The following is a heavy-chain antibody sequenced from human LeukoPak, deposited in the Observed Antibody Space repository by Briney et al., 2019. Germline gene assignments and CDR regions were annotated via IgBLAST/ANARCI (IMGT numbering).Heavy chain of an antibody. CDR2: INTDGSIT. Sequence: PGGSLRLSCAASGFIFRSQWMHWVRQAPGKGLVWVSRINTDGSITTYADSVKGRFTISRDNSKNTLYLQMNSLRAEDTAVYYCAKDGAYYDILTGYVHYYGMDVWGQGTTVTVSS. D-gene: IGHD3-9*01. CDR3: AKDGAYYDILTGYVHYYGMDV. J-gene: IGHJ6*02. V-gene: IGHV3-74*01. CDR1: GFIFRSQW.